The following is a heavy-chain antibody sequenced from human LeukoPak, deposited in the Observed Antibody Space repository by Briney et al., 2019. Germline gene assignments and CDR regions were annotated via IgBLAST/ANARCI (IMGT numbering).Heavy chain of an antibody. J-gene: IGHJ6*02. V-gene: IGHV1-69*04. Sequence: ASAKVSCKASGGTFSSYAISWVRQAPGQGLEWMGRIIPLLGIEKYAQKFQDRVTLTADKSTSTAYMELRSLTSEDTAVYYCARNKGVYGDYKYYYGMDVWGQGTTVTVSS. D-gene: IGHD4-17*01. CDR2: IIPLLGIE. CDR1: GGTFSSYA. CDR3: ARNKGVYGDYKYYYGMDV.